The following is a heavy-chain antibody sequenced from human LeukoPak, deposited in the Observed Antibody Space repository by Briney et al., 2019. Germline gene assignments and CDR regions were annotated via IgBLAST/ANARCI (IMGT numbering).Heavy chain of an antibody. V-gene: IGHV4-39*07. CDR2: IYYSGST. Sequence: SETLSLTCTVSGGSISSSSYYWGWIRQPPGKGLEWIGSIYYSGSTYYNPSLKSRVTISVDTSKNQFSLKLSSVTAADTAVYYCARSPRSKGIFDPWGQGTLVTVSS. CDR3: ARSPRSKGIFDP. J-gene: IGHJ5*02. D-gene: IGHD6-13*01. CDR1: GGSISSSSYY.